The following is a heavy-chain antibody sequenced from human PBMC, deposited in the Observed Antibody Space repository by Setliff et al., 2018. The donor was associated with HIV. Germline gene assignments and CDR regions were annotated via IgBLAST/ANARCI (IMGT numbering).Heavy chain of an antibody. Sequence: GGSLRPPCRVSGFTFKDYAMHWVRQGPGKGLEWVASTGWCGSTAEYSASVRGRFTISRDNSTASLYFQMNSLRVSDTAIYFCIKDGTALGKNYFYLDSWGKGTMVTVSS. CDR3: IKDGTALGKNYFYLDS. CDR2: TGWCGSTA. D-gene: IGHD5-18*01. J-gene: IGHJ6*03. V-gene: IGHV3-9*01. CDR1: GFTFKDYA.